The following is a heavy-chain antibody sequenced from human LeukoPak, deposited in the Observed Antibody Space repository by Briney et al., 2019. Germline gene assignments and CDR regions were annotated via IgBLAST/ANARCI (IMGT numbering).Heavy chain of an antibody. CDR3: ARELKYYDSSGPTGGAGY. J-gene: IGHJ4*02. CDR1: GFTFSSYS. Sequence: PGGSLRLSCAASGFTFSSYSMNWVRQAPGKGLEWVSYISSSSSTIYYADSVKGRFTISRDNAKNSLYLQMNSLRAEDTAVYYCARELKYYDSSGPTGGAGYWGQGTLVTVSS. V-gene: IGHV3-48*01. D-gene: IGHD3-22*01. CDR2: ISSSSSTI.